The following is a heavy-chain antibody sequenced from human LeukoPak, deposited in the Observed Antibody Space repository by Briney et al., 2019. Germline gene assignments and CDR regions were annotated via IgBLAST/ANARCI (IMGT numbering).Heavy chain of an antibody. CDR3: ARSPNYGMDV. J-gene: IGHJ6*02. CDR2: IYYSGST. D-gene: IGHD2-8*01. V-gene: IGHV4-31*03. CDR1: GGSISSGGYY. Sequence: PSETLSLTCTVSGGSISSGGYYWSWIRQHPGKGLEWVGYIYYSGSTYYNPSLKSRVTISVDTSKNQFSLKLSSVTAADTAVYYCARSPNYGMDVRGQGTTVTVSS.